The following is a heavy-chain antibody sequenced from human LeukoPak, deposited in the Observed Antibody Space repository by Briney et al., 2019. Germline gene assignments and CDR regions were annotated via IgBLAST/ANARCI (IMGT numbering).Heavy chain of an antibody. V-gene: IGHV1-46*01. J-gene: IGHJ4*02. CDR2: INPSGGST. D-gene: IGHD6-13*01. CDR1: GYTFTSYY. Sequence: GASVTVSCKASGYTFTSYYMHWVRQAPGQGLEWMGIINPSGGSTGDAQKFQGRVTMTRDTSTSTVYMELSSLRSEDTAVYYCAAAASPWYFDYWGQGTLVTVSS. CDR3: AAAASPWYFDY.